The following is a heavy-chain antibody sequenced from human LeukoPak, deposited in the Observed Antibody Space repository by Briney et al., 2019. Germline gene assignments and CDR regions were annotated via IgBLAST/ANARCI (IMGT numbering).Heavy chain of an antibody. D-gene: IGHD3-22*01. CDR1: GYTFTSYD. V-gene: IGHV1-8*01. CDR2: MNPNRGNT. Sequence: ASVKVSCKASGYTFTSYDINWVRQATGQGLEWMGWMNPNRGNTGYAQKLQGRVTMTRNTSISTAYMELSRLRAEDTAVYYCARVTSNYYDSSGYRWNWFDPWGQGTLVTVSS. CDR3: ARVTSNYYDSSGYRWNWFDP. J-gene: IGHJ5*02.